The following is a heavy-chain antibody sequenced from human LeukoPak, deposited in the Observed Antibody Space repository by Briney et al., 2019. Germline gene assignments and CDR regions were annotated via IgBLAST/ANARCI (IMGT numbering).Heavy chain of an antibody. CDR3: ARGRQDVTMIVVVMTAVSYYLDV. Sequence: SETLSRTCAVYGGSFSGYYWTWIRQTPEKGLEWIGEMNPSGSTNYNPSLKSRVTISVDTSKNQFSLELSSVTAADTAVYYCARGRQDVTMIVVVMTAVSYYLDVWGKGTTVTVS. D-gene: IGHD3-22*01. CDR2: MNPSGST. V-gene: IGHV4-34*01. J-gene: IGHJ6*03. CDR1: GGSFSGYY.